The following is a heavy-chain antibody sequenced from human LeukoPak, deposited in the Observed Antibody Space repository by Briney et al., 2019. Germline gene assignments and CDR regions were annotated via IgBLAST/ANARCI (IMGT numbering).Heavy chain of an antibody. V-gene: IGHV1-2*02. CDR2: INPNCGGT. J-gene: IGHJ4*02. D-gene: IGHD3-22*01. CDR3: ARVVVEAYYYVSSGSGPFDY. CDR1: GYTFTAYY. Sequence: ASLKVSCKASGYTFTAYYMHWVRQAPGQGLEWMGWINPNCGGTNYAQKFQGRVSMTRDTSMSTAYMELSRLRSDDTAVYYCARVVVEAYYYVSSGSGPFDYWGQGTLVTVSS.